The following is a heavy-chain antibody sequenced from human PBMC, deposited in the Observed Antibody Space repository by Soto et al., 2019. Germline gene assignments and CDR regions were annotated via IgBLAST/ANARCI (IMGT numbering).Heavy chain of an antibody. Sequence: GRSLRLSCAASGFTFSSFAMSWVRQAPGKGLEWVSAISGSGGSTYYADSVKGRFTISRDNSKNTLYLQMNSLRAEDTAVYYCAKRVRSGWFDPWGQGTLVTVSS. CDR3: AKRVRSGWFDP. CDR1: GFTFSSFA. J-gene: IGHJ5*02. CDR2: ISGSGGST. V-gene: IGHV3-23*01.